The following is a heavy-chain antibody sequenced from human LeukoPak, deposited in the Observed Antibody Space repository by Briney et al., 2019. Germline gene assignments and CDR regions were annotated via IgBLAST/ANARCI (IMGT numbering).Heavy chain of an antibody. CDR1: GYSLTTYY. Sequence: ASVKVSCKASGYSLTTYYIHWVRQAPGQGLEWMGIINPSGGSTSYAQKFQGRVTMTRDTSTSPVSMELSSLRSEDTAVYYCARGGLGVDGYNYAFDIWGQGTRVTVSS. CDR3: ARGGLGVDGYNYAFDI. CDR2: INPSGGST. V-gene: IGHV1-46*01. D-gene: IGHD5-24*01. J-gene: IGHJ3*02.